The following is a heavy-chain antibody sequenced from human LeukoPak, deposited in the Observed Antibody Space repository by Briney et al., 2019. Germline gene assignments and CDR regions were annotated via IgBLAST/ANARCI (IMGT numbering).Heavy chain of an antibody. Sequence: ASVKISCKASGYTFTGYYMHWVRQAPGQGLEWMGWINPNSGGTNYAQKFQGRVTMTRDTSISTAYMELSRLRSDDTAVYYCARDDHTNIVVVPAAMGRRDYYGMDVWGQGTTVTVSS. V-gene: IGHV1-2*02. J-gene: IGHJ6*02. CDR1: GYTFTGYY. CDR2: INPNSGGT. D-gene: IGHD2-2*01. CDR3: ARDDHTNIVVVPAAMGRRDYYGMDV.